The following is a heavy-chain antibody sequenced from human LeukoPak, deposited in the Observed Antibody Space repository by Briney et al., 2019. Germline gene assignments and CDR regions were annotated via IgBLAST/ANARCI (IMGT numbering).Heavy chain of an antibody. CDR2: INPNSGGT. CDR1: GYTFTDYY. V-gene: IGHV1-2*02. CDR3: ARGIAAAGGRWFDP. Sequence: ASVKVSCKASGYTFTDYYMHWVRQAPGQGLEWMGWINPNSGGTNYAQQFQGRVTMTRDTSISTAYMELSNLRADDTAVYYCARGIAAAGGRWFDPWGQGTLVTVSS. J-gene: IGHJ5*02. D-gene: IGHD6-13*01.